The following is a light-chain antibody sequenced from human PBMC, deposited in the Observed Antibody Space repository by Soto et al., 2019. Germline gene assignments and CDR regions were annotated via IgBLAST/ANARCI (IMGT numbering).Light chain of an antibody. Sequence: DIQMTQSPSTLSASVGERVTITCWASQSISSWLAWYQQKPGKAPKLLIYDASSLESGVPSRFSGSGSGTEFTLTISSLQPDDFAPYYCQQYNSYPYTFGQGTKLEIK. V-gene: IGKV1-5*01. CDR2: DAS. CDR1: QSISSW. J-gene: IGKJ2*01. CDR3: QQYNSYPYT.